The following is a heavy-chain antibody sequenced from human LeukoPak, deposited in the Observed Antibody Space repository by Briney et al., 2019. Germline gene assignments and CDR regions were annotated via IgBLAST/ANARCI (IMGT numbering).Heavy chain of an antibody. V-gene: IGHV3-23*01. CDR3: EMSSGYYTL. D-gene: IGHD3-22*01. J-gene: IGHJ4*02. Sequence: GGSLRLSCAASGFTFYTYAMSWVRQAPGKGLEWVSGITGSGDNTYYADSVKGRFSISRDNSKNTLYLQMNSLRAEDTAVYYCEMSSGYYTLWGQGTLSPSPQ. CDR1: GFTFYTYA. CDR2: ITGSGDNT.